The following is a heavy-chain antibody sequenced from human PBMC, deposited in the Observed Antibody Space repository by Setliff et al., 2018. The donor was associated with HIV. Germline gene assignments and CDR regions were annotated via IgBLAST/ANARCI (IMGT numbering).Heavy chain of an antibody. D-gene: IGHD5-18*01. V-gene: IGHV4-38-2*01. Sequence: SETLSLTCAVAGYSISSGYYWGWIRQPPGKGLEWIGSIYHSGSTYNNPSLKSRVTISVDTSTNQFSLKLTSVTAADTAVYYCARTLRAAAMGYFDYWGQGTLV. J-gene: IGHJ4*02. CDR3: ARTLRAAAMGYFDY. CDR2: IYHSGST. CDR1: GYSISSGYY.